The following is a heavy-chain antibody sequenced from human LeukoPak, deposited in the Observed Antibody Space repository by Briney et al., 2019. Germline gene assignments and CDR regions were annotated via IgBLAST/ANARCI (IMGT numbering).Heavy chain of an antibody. CDR1: GYTFTAWY. J-gene: IGHJ5*02. CDR3: ARGWNGQLDH. V-gene: IGHV1-2*07. CDR2: INPNSGGT. D-gene: IGHD1-1*01. Sequence: ASVKVSCTASGYTFTAWYMLWIRQAPGQGLEWLGWINPNSGGTNYAHKFQDRVTMTRDKSISTAYMELNSLRSDDTAVYYCARGWNGQLDHWGQGTLVTVSS.